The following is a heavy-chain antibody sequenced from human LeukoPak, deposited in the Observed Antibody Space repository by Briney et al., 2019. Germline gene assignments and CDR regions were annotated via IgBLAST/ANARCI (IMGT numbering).Heavy chain of an antibody. CDR1: GFSLSSYW. Sequence: GGSLRLSCAASGFSLSSYWMSWVRQAPGKGLEWVANIKQDGSEKYYVDSVKGRFTISRDNAKNSLYLQMNSLRAEDTAVYYCARGGHIVVVPELDWGQGTLVTVSS. J-gene: IGHJ4*02. D-gene: IGHD2-2*01. CDR3: ARGGHIVVVPELD. V-gene: IGHV3-7*01. CDR2: IKQDGSEK.